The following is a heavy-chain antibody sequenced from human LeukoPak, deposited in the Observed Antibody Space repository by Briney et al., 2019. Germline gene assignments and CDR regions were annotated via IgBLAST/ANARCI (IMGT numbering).Heavy chain of an antibody. Sequence: SQILSLTCAISGDSVSSDSAAWNWIRQSPSRGLEWLGRTYYRSKWFSDYALSVKSRITINADTSKNQFSLQLNSVTPEDTAVYYCARKGTVTTPFDYWGQGILVTVSS. D-gene: IGHD4-11*01. J-gene: IGHJ4*02. CDR2: TYYRSKWFS. CDR1: GDSVSSDSAA. CDR3: ARKGTVTTPFDY. V-gene: IGHV6-1*01.